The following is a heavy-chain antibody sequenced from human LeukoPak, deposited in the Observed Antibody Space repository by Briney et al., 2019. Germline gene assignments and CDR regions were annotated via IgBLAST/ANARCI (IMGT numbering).Heavy chain of an antibody. CDR2: IIPIFGTA. J-gene: IGHJ5*02. V-gene: IGHV1-69*13. D-gene: IGHD3-3*01. Sequence: SVKVSCKASGGTFSSYAISWVRQAPGQGLEWMGGIIPIFGTANYAQKFQGRVTITADESTSTAYMELSSLRSEDAAVYYCARVGPSLRFLEWAEGNWFDPWGQGTLVTVSS. CDR1: GGTFSSYA. CDR3: ARVGPSLRFLEWAEGNWFDP.